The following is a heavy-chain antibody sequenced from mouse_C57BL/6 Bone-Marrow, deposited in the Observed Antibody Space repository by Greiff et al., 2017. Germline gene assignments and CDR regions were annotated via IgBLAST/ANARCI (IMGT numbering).Heavy chain of an antibody. CDR3: ARKMITNYFDY. Sequence: VQLQQSGPGLVQPSQSLSITCTVSGFPLTSYGVHWVRQSPGKGLEWLGVIWSGGSTDSNAAFISRLSRGEDNSKSQVYIKMNSVQADGTAIYYCARKMITNYFDYWGQGTTLTVSS. J-gene: IGHJ2*01. V-gene: IGHV2-2*01. CDR2: IWSGGST. D-gene: IGHD2-4*01. CDR1: GFPLTSYG.